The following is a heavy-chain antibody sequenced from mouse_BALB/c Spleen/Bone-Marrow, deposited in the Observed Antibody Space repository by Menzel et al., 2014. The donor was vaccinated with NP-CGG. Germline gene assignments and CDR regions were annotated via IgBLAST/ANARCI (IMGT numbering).Heavy chain of an antibody. CDR2: IWGDGTT. J-gene: IGHJ4*01. Sequence: VKLMESGPGLVAPSQSLSITCTVSGFSLXDYGINWVRQPPGKGLEWLGMIWGDGTTDYNSALRSRLSINKDNSRSQVFLEMNSLQTDDTARYYCAREKYGNYYAMGYWGQGTSVTVSS. CDR1: GFSLXDYG. D-gene: IGHD2-10*02. V-gene: IGHV2-6-7*01. CDR3: AREKYGNYYAMGY.